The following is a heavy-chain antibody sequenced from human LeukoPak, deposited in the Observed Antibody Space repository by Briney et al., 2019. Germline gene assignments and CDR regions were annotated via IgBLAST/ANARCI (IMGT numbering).Heavy chain of an antibody. CDR3: AKDRDYGDYPSAYYYYMDV. V-gene: IGHV3-30*02. J-gene: IGHJ6*03. D-gene: IGHD4-17*01. Sequence: GGSLRLSCAASGFTFSTYGLHWVRQAPGKGLEWVAFIRYDGTNKWYADSVKGRFTISRDNSKNMLYLQMNSLRAEDTAVYHCAKDRDYGDYPSAYYYYMDVWGKGTTVTVSS. CDR2: IRYDGTNK. CDR1: GFTFSTYG.